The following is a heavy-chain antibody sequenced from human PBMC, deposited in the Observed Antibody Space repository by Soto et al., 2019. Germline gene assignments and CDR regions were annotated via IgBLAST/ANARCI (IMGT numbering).Heavy chain of an antibody. Sequence: PGGSLRLSCAASGSTFSNYWMTWVRQAPGKGLEWVANIKEDGSEKHYVDSVKGRFTISRDNAKNSLYLQMNSPRVEDTAVYFCSRDVVVGAKALNYWGQGALVTVSS. J-gene: IGHJ4*02. CDR1: GSTFSNYW. CDR3: SRDVVVGAKALNY. D-gene: IGHD2-15*01. V-gene: IGHV3-7*01. CDR2: IKEDGSEK.